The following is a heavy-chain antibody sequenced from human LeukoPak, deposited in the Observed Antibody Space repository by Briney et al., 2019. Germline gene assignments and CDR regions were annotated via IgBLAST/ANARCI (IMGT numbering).Heavy chain of an antibody. CDR1: GYSIGSRYY. J-gene: IGHJ4*02. Sequence: SETLSLTCAVSGYSIGSRYYWGWIRQPPGKGLEWIGSIYHSESTYYNPSLKSRVTISVDTSKNQFSLKLRSVTAADTAVYYCAGDGIVGPTNFDYWGQGTLVTVSS. D-gene: IGHD3-22*01. CDR2: IYHSEST. CDR3: AGDGIVGPTNFDY. V-gene: IGHV4-38-2*02.